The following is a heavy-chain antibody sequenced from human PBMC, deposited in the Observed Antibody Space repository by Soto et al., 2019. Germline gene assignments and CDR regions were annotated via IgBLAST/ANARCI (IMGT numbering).Heavy chain of an antibody. CDR1: SGSITSGGFS. CDR3: VRDRGGGSANYHKSRGMDV. D-gene: IGHD3-10*01. J-gene: IGHJ6*02. CDR2: SCQSGIT. V-gene: IGHV4-30-2*01. Sequence: TLSLTCTVISGSITSGGFSWSWIRQPPGIDLGWSGYSCQSGITSHDQALKSRVTISGDRSKNQCSLKLRSVTAADTAIYYCVRDRGGGSANYHKSRGMDVWGQGTTVTVSS.